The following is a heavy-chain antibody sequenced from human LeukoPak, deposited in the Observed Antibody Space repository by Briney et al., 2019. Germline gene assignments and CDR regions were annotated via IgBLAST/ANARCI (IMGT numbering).Heavy chain of an antibody. CDR1: GFTFSSYS. CDR3: ARALEGYYYDSSGYKPRADAFDI. J-gene: IGHJ3*02. CDR2: ISSSSNYI. V-gene: IGHV3-21*01. D-gene: IGHD3-22*01. Sequence: GGSLRLSCAASGFTFSSYSMNWVRQAPGKGLEWVSSISSSSNYIYYADSMKGRFTISRDNAKNSLYLQMNSLRAEDTAVYYCARALEGYYYDSSGYKPRADAFDIWGQGTMVTVSS.